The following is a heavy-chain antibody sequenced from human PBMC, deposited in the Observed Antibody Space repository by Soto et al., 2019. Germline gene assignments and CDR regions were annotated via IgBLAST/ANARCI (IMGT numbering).Heavy chain of an antibody. CDR1: GFTFRNDA. CDR2: ISNSFSDGNT. J-gene: IGHJ4*02. Sequence: EVLLLESGGGLVQPGGSLRLSCAASGFTFRNDAMNWVRQAPGKGLEWVSAISNSFSDGNTHYADSVKGRFTISRDNDKNPVFLEMNSLRAEDAAVYYWAKDFSPEGGNYFEYWGQGTLVTVSS. V-gene: IGHV3-23*01. CDR3: AKDFSPEGGNYFEY.